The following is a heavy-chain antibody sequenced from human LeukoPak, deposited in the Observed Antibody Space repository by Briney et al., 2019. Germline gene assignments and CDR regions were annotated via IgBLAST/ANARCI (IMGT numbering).Heavy chain of an antibody. Sequence: GGSLRLSCAASGFTFSSYGIHWVRQAPGKGLEWVAFIRYDGSNKYYADSVKGRFTISRDNSKNTLYLQMNSLRAEDTAVYYCAKDGCSSTRPTLECRYYFDYWGQGTLVTVSS. CDR1: GFTFSSYG. CDR2: IRYDGSNK. V-gene: IGHV3-30*02. D-gene: IGHD2-2*01. CDR3: AKDGCSSTRPTLECRYYFDY. J-gene: IGHJ4*02.